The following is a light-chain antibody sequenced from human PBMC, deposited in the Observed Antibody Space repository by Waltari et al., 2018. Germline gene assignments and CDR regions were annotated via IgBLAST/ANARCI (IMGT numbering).Light chain of an antibody. CDR3: MQALQSPPA. Sequence: DSVMTQSPLSLPVTPGETASISCRSSQSLLHSNGYTYLDWYLQKPGQSPQLLIYLGSNRASGVPDRFSGTGSGTDFTLKISRVEAEDVGVYYCMQALQSPPAFGGGTKVEIK. V-gene: IGKV2-28*01. CDR2: LGS. CDR1: QSLLHSNGYTY. J-gene: IGKJ4*01.